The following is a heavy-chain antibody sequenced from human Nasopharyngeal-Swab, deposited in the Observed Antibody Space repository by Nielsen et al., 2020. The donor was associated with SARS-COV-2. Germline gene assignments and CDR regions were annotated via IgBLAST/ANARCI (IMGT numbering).Heavy chain of an antibody. V-gene: IGHV4-59*08. CDR1: GGSIDTYY. D-gene: IGHD1-26*01. CDR2: IYYSGIT. CDR3: ARHDHPWGLIEETSATNNWFDP. J-gene: IGHJ5*02. Sequence: SETLSLTCTASGGSIDTYYWSWIRHSPGKGLEWIGYIYYSGITNYSPSLKSRVSISVDTSRNQFSLRLTSVTAADTAVYYCARHDHPWGLIEETSATNNWFDPWGQGTLVTVSS.